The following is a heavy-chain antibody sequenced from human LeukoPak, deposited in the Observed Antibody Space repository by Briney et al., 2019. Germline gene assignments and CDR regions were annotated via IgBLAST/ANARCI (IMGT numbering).Heavy chain of an antibody. CDR2: MSYDGSNK. J-gene: IGHJ4*02. Sequence: GGSLRLSCAASGFTFSSYGMHWVRQAPGKGLEWVAVMSYDGSNKYYADSVKGRFTISRDNSKNTLYLQMNSLRAEDTAVYYCAKVGIAARPEGYYFDYWGQGTLVTVSS. CDR1: GFTFSSYG. CDR3: AKVGIAARPEGYYFDY. V-gene: IGHV3-30*18. D-gene: IGHD6-6*01.